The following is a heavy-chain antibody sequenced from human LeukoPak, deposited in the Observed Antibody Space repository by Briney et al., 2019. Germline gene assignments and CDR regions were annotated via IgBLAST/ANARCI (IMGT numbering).Heavy chain of an antibody. V-gene: IGHV4-34*01. Sequence: SETLSLTCAVYGGSFRGYYWSWIRQPPGKGLEWIGEINHSGSTNYNPSLKSRVTISVDTSKNQFSLKLSSVTAADTAAYYCARAPLDAFDIWGQGTMVTVSS. CDR3: ARAPLDAFDI. J-gene: IGHJ3*02. CDR2: INHSGST. CDR1: GGSFRGYY.